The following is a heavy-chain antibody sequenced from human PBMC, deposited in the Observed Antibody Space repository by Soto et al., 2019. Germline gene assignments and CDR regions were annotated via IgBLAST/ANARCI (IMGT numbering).Heavy chain of an antibody. V-gene: IGHV2-5*02. Sequence: QITLKESGPRLVKPTQTLTLTCTFSGFSLTTSEVGVGWIRQPPGRALEWLALIFWDDDKRYSPSLRSRLNITNDTTKMPGVLTITNVDPVDTATYYCAHRLQQWVSEYYFDFWGQGVLVTVSS. CDR1: GFSLTTSEVG. CDR3: AHRLQQWVSEYYFDF. CDR2: IFWDDDK. J-gene: IGHJ4*02. D-gene: IGHD6-19*01.